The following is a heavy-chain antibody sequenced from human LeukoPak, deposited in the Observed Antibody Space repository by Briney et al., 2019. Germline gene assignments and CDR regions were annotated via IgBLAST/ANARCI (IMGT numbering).Heavy chain of an antibody. J-gene: IGHJ4*02. CDR1: GSTFSSYS. CDR3: AKGARWELPLDY. CDR2: ISGGGGRT. Sequence: GGSLRLSCAASGSTFSSYSMSWVRQAPGKGLEWVSAISGGGGRTYYAASVKGRFTLSRDNSMDTLYLQMNRLRADDTAVYYCAKGARWELPLDYWGQGTLVTVSS. V-gene: IGHV3-23*01. D-gene: IGHD1-26*01.